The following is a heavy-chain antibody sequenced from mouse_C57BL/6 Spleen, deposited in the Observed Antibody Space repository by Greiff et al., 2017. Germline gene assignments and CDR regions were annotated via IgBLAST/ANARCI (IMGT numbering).Heavy chain of an antibody. CDR3: ARGETEVGAMDY. J-gene: IGHJ4*01. Sequence: VQLQQPGAELVKPGASVKLSCKASGYTFTSYWMQWVKQRPGQGLEWIGEIDPSDSYTNYNQKFKGKATLTVDTSSSTAYMQLSSLTSEDSAVYDCARGETEVGAMDYWGQGTSVTVSS. D-gene: IGHD1-1*02. V-gene: IGHV1-50*01. CDR2: IDPSDSYT. CDR1: GYTFTSYW.